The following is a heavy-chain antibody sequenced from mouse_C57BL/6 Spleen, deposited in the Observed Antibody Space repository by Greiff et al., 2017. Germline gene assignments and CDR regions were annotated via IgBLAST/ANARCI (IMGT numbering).Heavy chain of an antibody. CDR3: AHEWDYDYDY. V-gene: IGHV1-81*01. D-gene: IGHD2-4*01. CDR2: IYPRSGNT. J-gene: IGHJ2*01. Sequence: VQLQQSGAELARPGASVKLSCKASGYTFTSYGISWVKQRTGRGLEWIGEIYPRSGNTYYNEKFKGKATLTADKSSSTAYLELRSLSSEDSAVYFCAHEWDYDYDYWGQGTTLTVSS. CDR1: GYTFTSYG.